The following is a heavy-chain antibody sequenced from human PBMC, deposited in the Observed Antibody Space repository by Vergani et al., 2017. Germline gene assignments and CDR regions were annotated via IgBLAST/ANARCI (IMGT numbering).Heavy chain of an antibody. Sequence: EVLLVQSGAEVKKPGESLKIFCEGSGYSFTNYWIGWVRQMPGKGLEWMGIIYPGDSDTRYSPSFQGQVTISADKSISTAYLQWSSLKASDTAMYYCARAAAVAGIPPRDYWGQGTLVTVSS. CDR2: IYPGDSDT. V-gene: IGHV5-51*01. J-gene: IGHJ4*02. D-gene: IGHD6-19*01. CDR3: ARAAAVAGIPPRDY. CDR1: GYSFTNYW.